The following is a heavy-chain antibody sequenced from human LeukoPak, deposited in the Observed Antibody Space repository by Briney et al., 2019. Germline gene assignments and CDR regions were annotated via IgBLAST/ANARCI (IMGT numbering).Heavy chain of an antibody. Sequence: SETLSPTCTVSGGSVSSGSYYWSWIRQPPGKGLEWIGYIYYSGSTNYNPSFKSRVTISVDTSKNQFSLKLSSVTAADTAVYYCARAVGTTEYFDYWGQGTLVTVSS. D-gene: IGHD1-1*01. CDR1: GGSVSSGSYY. J-gene: IGHJ4*02. V-gene: IGHV4-61*01. CDR2: IYYSGST. CDR3: ARAVGTTEYFDY.